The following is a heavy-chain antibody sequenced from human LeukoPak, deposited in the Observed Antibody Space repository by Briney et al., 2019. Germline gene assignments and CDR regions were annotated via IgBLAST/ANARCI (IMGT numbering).Heavy chain of an antibody. Sequence: TGGSLRLSCAASGFTFSTYAMSWVRQAPGKGLEWVSAISGSGGSTYYADSVKGRFTISRDNSKNTLYLQMNSLRAEDTALYYCATDRQWLVRYSFDYWGQGTLVTVSS. CDR3: ATDRQWLVRYSFDY. J-gene: IGHJ4*02. CDR1: GFTFSTYA. CDR2: ISGSGGST. D-gene: IGHD6-19*01. V-gene: IGHV3-23*01.